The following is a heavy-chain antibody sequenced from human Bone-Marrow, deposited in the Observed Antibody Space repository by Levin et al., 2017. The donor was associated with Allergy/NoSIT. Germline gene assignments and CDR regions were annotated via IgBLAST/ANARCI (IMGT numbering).Heavy chain of an antibody. V-gene: IGHV4-4*02. CDR2: IDPSGDT. J-gene: IGHJ4*02. CDR3: ARFAPENCTAAAGCYGFRFDS. D-gene: IGHD2-8*02. Sequence: SETLSLTCAVSGGSISSSNWWSWVRQPPGKGLEWIAEIDPSGDTNYNPSLNSRVTISVDKSKNRFSLNLRSVTAADTAVYYCARFAPENCTAAAGCYGFRFDSWGQGTLVTVSS. CDR1: GGSISSSNW.